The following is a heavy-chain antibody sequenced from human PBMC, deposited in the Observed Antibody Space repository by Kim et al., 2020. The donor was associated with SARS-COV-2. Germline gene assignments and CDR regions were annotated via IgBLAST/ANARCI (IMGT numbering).Heavy chain of an antibody. Sequence: SETLSLTCTVSGGSISSGDYYWSWIRQPPGKGLEWIGYIYYSGSTYYNPSLKSRVTISVDTSKNQFSLKLSSVTAADTAVYYCARDGWIQRAFLGMDVWGQGTTVTVSS. D-gene: IGHD5-18*01. CDR2: IYYSGST. CDR3: ARDGWIQRAFLGMDV. J-gene: IGHJ6*02. CDR1: GGSISSGDYY. V-gene: IGHV4-30-4*01.